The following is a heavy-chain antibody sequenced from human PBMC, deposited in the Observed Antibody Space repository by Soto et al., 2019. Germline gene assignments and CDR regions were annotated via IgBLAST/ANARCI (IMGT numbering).Heavy chain of an antibody. D-gene: IGHD1-1*01. J-gene: IGHJ4*02. Sequence: EVQLVESGGGLVKPGGSLRLSCAASGFTFSSYSMNWVRQAPGKGLEWVSAISSSGSYIYYADSVKGRFTISRDNAKNSLFLQMNSLRAEDTAVYYCARGRYHWNDELDNWGQGTLVTVSS. CDR1: GFTFSSYS. CDR3: ARGRYHWNDELDN. V-gene: IGHV3-21*01. CDR2: ISSSGSYI.